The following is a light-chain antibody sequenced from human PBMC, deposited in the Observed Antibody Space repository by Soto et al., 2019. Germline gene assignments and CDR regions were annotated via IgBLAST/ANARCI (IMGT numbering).Light chain of an antibody. J-gene: IGKJ1*01. CDR3: QXSNNWPWT. CDR2: DES. CDR1: QSVSGK. V-gene: IGKV3-15*01. Sequence: EVLMTQSPATLSLSPGDSATLSCRASQSVSGKLAWYQQKTGQAPRILIYDESTRDTGIPDRLSGSGSGTELNLTISRLQSEDFAVYYCQXSNNWPWTFGQGTQVDIK.